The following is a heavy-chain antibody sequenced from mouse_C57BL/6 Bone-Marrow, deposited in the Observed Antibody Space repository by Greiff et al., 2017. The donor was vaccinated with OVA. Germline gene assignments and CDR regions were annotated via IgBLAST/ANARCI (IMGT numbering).Heavy chain of an antibody. CDR1: GFTFSDYG. J-gene: IGHJ4*01. V-gene: IGHV5-15*01. D-gene: IGHD2-4*01. CDR3: ARYDYDGGYYAMDY. CDR2: ISNLAYSI. Sequence: EVKLMESGGGLVQPGGSLKLSCAASGFTFSDYGMAWVRQAPRKGPEWVAFISNLAYSIYYADTVTGRFTISRENAKNTLYLEMSSLRSEDTAMYYCARYDYDGGYYAMDYWGQGTLVTVSS.